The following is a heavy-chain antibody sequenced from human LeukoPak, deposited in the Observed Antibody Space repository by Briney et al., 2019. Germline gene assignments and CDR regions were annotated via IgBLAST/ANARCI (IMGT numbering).Heavy chain of an antibody. CDR2: ISYDGSNK. D-gene: IGHD2-2*01. Sequence: PGRSLRLSCAASGFTFSSYGMHWVRQAPGKGLEWVAVISYDGSNKYYADSVKGRFTISRDNSKNTLYPQMNSLRAEDTAVYHCAKGYCGSPSCYLEYWGEGTLVSVSS. J-gene: IGHJ4*02. CDR1: GFTFSSYG. V-gene: IGHV3-30*18. CDR3: AKGYCGSPSCYLEY.